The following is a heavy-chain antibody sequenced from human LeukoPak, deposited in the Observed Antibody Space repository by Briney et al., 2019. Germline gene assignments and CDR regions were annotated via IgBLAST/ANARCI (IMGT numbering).Heavy chain of an antibody. D-gene: IGHD3-22*01. CDR1: GFTFDDYA. V-gene: IGHV3-9*01. J-gene: IGHJ3*02. CDR2: ISWNSGSI. CDR3: AKDPTPNYYDGSGYNAAGGFDI. Sequence: GGSLRLSCAASGFTFDDYAMHWVRQAPGKGLEWVSGISWNSGSIGYAVSVKGRFTISRDNAKNSLYLQMNSLRPEDTALYYCAKDPTPNYYDGSGYNAAGGFDIWGQGTMVTVSS.